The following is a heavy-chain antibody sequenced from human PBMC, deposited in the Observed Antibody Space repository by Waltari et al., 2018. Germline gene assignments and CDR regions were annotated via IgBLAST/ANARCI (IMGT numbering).Heavy chain of an antibody. D-gene: IGHD5-18*01. CDR3: ARDVYTAMARFYD. Sequence: QVQLVQSWADVKKTGSSVKVSCNASGGTLSRQPTSWVLQAPGQGHTWMGRISPTFGKANYAQKFKGRVTMTADKSTSTAYMELSSLRSEDTAVYYCARDVYTAMARFYDWGQGTLVTVSS. J-gene: IGHJ4*02. CDR1: GGTLSRQP. V-gene: IGHV1-69*04. CDR2: ISPTFGKA.